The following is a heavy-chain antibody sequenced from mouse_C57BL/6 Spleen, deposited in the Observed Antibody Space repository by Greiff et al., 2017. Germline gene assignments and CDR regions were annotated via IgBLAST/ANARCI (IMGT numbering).Heavy chain of an antibody. CDR1: GFTFSSYG. V-gene: IGHV5-6*02. CDR2: ISSGGSYT. Sequence: DVKLVESGGDLVKPGGSLKLSCAASGFTFSSYGMSWVRQTPDKRLEWVATISSGGSYTYYPDSVKGRFTISRDNAKNTLYLQMSSLKSEDTAMYYCARQDTTVVATVDYWGQGTTLTVSS. D-gene: IGHD1-1*01. CDR3: ARQDTTVVATVDY. J-gene: IGHJ2*01.